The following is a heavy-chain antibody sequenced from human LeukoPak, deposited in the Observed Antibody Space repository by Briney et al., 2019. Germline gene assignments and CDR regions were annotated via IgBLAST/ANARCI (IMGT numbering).Heavy chain of an antibody. D-gene: IGHD1-26*01. J-gene: IGHJ4*02. V-gene: IGHV3-23*01. Sequence: GVSLTLSCVASGFTFSSYAMNWVRQAPGEGLEWASGITGARDRTLYADSEQGRFTISRNNSKHALDLHMDSLRAQDTAVYYCPKVEKTCSGRNCYMLPHFGYWGQGTLVTVSS. CDR2: ITGARDRT. CDR1: GFTFSSYA. CDR3: PKVEKTCSGRNCYMLPHFGY.